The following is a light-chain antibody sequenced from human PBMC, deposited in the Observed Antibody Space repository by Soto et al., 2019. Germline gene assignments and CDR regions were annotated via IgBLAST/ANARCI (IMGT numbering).Light chain of an antibody. V-gene: IGKV1-27*01. Sequence: DIQMTQSPSSLSASVGDRVTITCRASQGISNFLAWYQQKPGKVPTLLIYDASTLQSGVPSRCSGSGAGTDFTLTISSLQPEDVATYYCQKYNSAPRAFGQGTKVEIK. J-gene: IGKJ1*01. CDR2: DAS. CDR3: QKYNSAPRA. CDR1: QGISNF.